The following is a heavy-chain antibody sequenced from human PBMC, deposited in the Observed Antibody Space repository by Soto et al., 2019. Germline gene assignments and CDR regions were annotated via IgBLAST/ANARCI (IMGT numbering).Heavy chain of an antibody. Sequence: QVQLVESGGGVVQPGRSLRLSCAASGFTFSNYGMHWVRQAPGKGLEWVAIMSSDGKNKFYADSVKGRFTISRDDSKNTLYLQMDSLKTEDTAVYSCARDVYCRSNSCFRNIVEYWGQGTLVTVSS. D-gene: IGHD2-2*01. J-gene: IGHJ4*02. CDR2: MSSDGKNK. V-gene: IGHV3-30*03. CDR1: GFTFSNYG. CDR3: ARDVYCRSNSCFRNIVEY.